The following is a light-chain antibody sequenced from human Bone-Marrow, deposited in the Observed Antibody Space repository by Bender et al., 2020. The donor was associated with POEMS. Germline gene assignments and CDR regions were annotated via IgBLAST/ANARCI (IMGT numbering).Light chain of an antibody. V-gene: IGLV1-44*01. CDR3: AAWDASLKAVV. CDR1: SSNIGTNF. CDR2: TTD. J-gene: IGLJ2*01. Sequence: QSVLTQPPSTSGTPGQRVTIPCSGTSSNIGTNFVYWYQQLPGTAPKLLIYTTDQRPSGVPDRFSASKSGTSGSLAISELQSEDEADYYCAAWDASLKAVVFGAGTKLTVL.